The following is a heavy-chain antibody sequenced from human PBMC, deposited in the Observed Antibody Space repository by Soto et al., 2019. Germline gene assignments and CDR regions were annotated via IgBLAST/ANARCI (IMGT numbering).Heavy chain of an antibody. V-gene: IGHV3-21*03. J-gene: IGHJ4*02. CDR1: GFTFTRYS. Sequence: GGSLRLSCAASGFTFTRYSMNWVRQAPGKGLEWVSSISSTTNYIYYGDSMKGRFTISRDNAKNSLYLEMNSLRAEDSAVYYCGRAESPDTAYFSDYWGQGTLVTVSS. D-gene: IGHD5-18*01. CDR2: ISSTTNYI. CDR3: GRAESPDTAYFSDY.